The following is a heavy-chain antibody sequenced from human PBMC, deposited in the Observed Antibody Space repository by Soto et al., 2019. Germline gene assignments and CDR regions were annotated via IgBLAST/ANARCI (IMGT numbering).Heavy chain of an antibody. CDR1: GFSLTTSGEG. Sequence: QITLKESGPALVNSKETLTLTCTVSGFSLTTSGEGVGWIRQPPGKALEWLALIYWNDNERYSPSLRSRLTITKDTSRNQVVLTMTDMHPVDTATYYCAHRKGRNYLTFDYWGQGTLVTVSS. D-gene: IGHD2-15*01. V-gene: IGHV2-5*01. J-gene: IGHJ4*02. CDR3: AHRKGRNYLTFDY. CDR2: IYWNDNE.